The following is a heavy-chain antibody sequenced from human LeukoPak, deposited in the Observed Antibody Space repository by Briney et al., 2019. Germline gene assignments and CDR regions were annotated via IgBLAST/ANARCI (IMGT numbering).Heavy chain of an antibody. Sequence: PSETLSLTCTVSGGSISSGGYYWSWIRQHPGKGLEWIGYIYYSGSTYYNPSLKSRVTISVDTSKNQFSLKLSSVTAADTAVYYCARVVVVVIPSTFGYWGQGTLVTVSS. V-gene: IGHV4-31*03. D-gene: IGHD3-22*01. CDR1: GGSISSGGYY. CDR2: IYYSGST. J-gene: IGHJ4*02. CDR3: ARVVVVVIPSTFGY.